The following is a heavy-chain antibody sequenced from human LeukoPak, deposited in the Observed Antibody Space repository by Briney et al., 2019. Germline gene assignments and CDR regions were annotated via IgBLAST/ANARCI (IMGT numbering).Heavy chain of an antibody. CDR1: GFAFSSYS. CDR2: ISSSSSTI. V-gene: IGHV3-48*04. CDR3: AREEGNYAFEY. D-gene: IGHD2-2*01. J-gene: IGHJ4*02. Sequence: PGGSLRLSCAASGFAFSSYSMNWVHQAPGKGLEWVSYISSSSSTIYYADSVKGRFTISRDNAKNSVYLQMNSLRAEDTAVYYCAREEGNYAFEYWGQGTLVTVSS.